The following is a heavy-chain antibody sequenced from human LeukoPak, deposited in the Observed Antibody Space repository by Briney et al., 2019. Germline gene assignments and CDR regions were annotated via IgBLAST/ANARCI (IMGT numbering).Heavy chain of an antibody. CDR1: GFTFSSYG. Sequence: PGRSLRLSCAASGFTFSSYGMHWVRQAPGKGLEWVAVIWYDGSNKYYADSVKGRFTISRDNSKNTLYLQMNSLRAEDTAVYYCAKDYGGNPMIDYWGQGALVTVSS. J-gene: IGHJ4*02. D-gene: IGHD4-23*01. CDR3: AKDYGGNPMIDY. CDR2: IWYDGSNK. V-gene: IGHV3-33*06.